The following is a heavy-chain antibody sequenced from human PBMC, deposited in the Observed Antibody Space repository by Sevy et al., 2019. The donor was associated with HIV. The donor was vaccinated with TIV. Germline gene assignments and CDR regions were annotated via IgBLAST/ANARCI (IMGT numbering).Heavy chain of an antibody. CDR2: MNPNSGNT. Sequence: ASVKVSCKASGYTFTSYDINWVRQATGQGLEWMGWMNPNSGNTGYAQTFQGRVTMTRNTSISTAYMELSSLRSEDTAVYYCARLADFWSGYCFDYWGQGTLVTVSS. CDR3: ARLADFWSGYCFDY. V-gene: IGHV1-8*01. CDR1: GYTFTSYD. D-gene: IGHD3-3*01. J-gene: IGHJ4*02.